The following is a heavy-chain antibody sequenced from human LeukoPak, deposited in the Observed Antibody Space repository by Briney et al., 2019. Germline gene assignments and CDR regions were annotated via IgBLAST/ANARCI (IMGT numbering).Heavy chain of an antibody. CDR1: GFTSSSYW. CDR2: ISGDGTAR. D-gene: IGHD3-10*01. Sequence: GGSLRLSCAASGFTSSSYWMHWVRQVPGKGLVWVSRISGDGTARNYADSVRGRFTISRDDAKNTVDLQMNSLRGEDTAVYYCVRGRGSYGWFDPWGQGTLVTVSS. CDR3: VRGRGSYGWFDP. V-gene: IGHV3-74*01. J-gene: IGHJ5*02.